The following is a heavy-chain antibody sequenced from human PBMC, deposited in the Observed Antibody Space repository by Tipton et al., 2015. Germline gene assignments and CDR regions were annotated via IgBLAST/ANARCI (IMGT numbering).Heavy chain of an antibody. CDR1: GYSISSGYY. J-gene: IGHJ4*02. V-gene: IGHV4-38-2*01. Sequence: TLFLTCDVSGYSISSGYYWGWIRQPPGKGLEWIGSISHSGNTNYNPSLKSRVTMSRDTSKNQFSLKLTSVTAADTAVYYCACQDYDSLTRDYQTVDYWGQGTLVTVSS. CDR2: ISHSGNT. CDR3: ACQDYDSLTRDYQTVDY. D-gene: IGHD3-9*01.